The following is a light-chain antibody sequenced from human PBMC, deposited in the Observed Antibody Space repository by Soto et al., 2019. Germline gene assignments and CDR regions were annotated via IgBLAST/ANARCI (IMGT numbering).Light chain of an antibody. J-gene: IGKJ1*01. CDR2: KAP. CDR3: QQYSSHST. CDR1: QSTSSY. Sequence: DIQMTQSPSTLSASVGDRVTITCRASQSTSSYLAWYQQKPGKAPKLLIYKAPSLENGVPSRFSGSGSGTEFSLTISSLQPDDFATYYCQQYSSHSTFGQGTKVDIK. V-gene: IGKV1-5*03.